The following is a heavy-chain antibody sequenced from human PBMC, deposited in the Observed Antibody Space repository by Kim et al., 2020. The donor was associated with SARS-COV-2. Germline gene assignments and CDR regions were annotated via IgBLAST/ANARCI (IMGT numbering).Heavy chain of an antibody. J-gene: IGHJ4*02. V-gene: IGHV4-39*01. D-gene: IGHD3-16*01. Sequence: SETLSLTCTVSDGSISSSSYYWGWIRQPPGKGLEWIGSIYYSGSTYYNPSLRSRVTISVDTSKNQFSLKWSSVTAADTAVYYCARLRGGSRYFDYWGQGT. CDR3: ARLRGGSRYFDY. CDR2: IYYSGST. CDR1: DGSISSSSYY.